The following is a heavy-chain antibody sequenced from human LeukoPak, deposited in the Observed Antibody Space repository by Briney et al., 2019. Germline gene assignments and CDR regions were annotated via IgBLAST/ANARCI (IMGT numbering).Heavy chain of an antibody. CDR2: INPNSGGT. D-gene: IGHD6-13*01. CDR1: GYTLTELS. CDR3: ARDANGIAAAGPWGGMDV. Sequence: GASVKVSCKVSGYTLTELSMHWVRQAPGQGLEWMGWINPNSGGTNYAQKFQGRVTITRDTSASTAYMELSSLRSEDTAVYYCARDANGIAAAGPWGGMDVWGQGTTVTVSS. J-gene: IGHJ6*02. V-gene: IGHV1-2*02.